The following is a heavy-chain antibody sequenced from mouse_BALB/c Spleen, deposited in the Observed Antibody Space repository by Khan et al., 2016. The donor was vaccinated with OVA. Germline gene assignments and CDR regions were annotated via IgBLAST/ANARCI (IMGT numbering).Heavy chain of an antibody. CDR3: ARDSNFAY. CDR1: GFTFSRFR. V-gene: IGHV5-17*02. J-gene: IGHJ2*01. Sequence: EVELVQSGGGLVQPGGSRKLSCAASGFTFSRFRMHWVRQAPEKGLEWVAYISSGNSSIYYADTVKGRSTISRDNPKNTLFLQMTSLRSEDTAMYYCARDSNFAYWGQGTTLTVSS. CDR2: ISSGNSSI.